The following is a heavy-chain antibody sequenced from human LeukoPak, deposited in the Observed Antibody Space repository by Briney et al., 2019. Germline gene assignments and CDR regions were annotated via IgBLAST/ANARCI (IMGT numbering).Heavy chain of an antibody. CDR3: ARESPGLYCSGGSCYSNWFDP. D-gene: IGHD2-15*01. CDR1: GYSISSGYY. V-gene: IGHV4-38-2*02. J-gene: IGHJ5*02. CDR2: IYHSGST. Sequence: PSETLSLTCTVSGYSISSGYYWGWIRQPPGKGLEWIGSIYHSGSTYYNPSLKSRVTISVDRSKNQFSLKLSSVTAADTAVYYCARESPGLYCSGGSCYSNWFDPWGQGTLVTVSS.